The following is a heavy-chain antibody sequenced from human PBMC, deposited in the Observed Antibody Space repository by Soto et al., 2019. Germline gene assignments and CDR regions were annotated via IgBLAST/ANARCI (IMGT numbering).Heavy chain of an antibody. CDR2: INHSGST. CDR3: AREVIRVSIFGVVSKRFDP. Sequence: SETLSLTCAVYGGSFSGYFWSWIRQPPGKGLEWIGEINHSGSTNYNPSFKSRVTISVDTSKDQFSLELTSVTAADTAVYYCAREVIRVSIFGVVSKRFDPWGRGTLVT. J-gene: IGHJ5*02. V-gene: IGHV4-34*01. CDR1: GGSFSGYF. D-gene: IGHD3-3*01.